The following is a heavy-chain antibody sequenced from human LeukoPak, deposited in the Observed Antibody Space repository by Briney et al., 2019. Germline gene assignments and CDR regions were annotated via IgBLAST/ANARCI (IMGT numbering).Heavy chain of an antibody. V-gene: IGHV4-39*01. CDR1: GASITTTSFS. Sequence: SETLSLTCVVSGASITTTSFSWAWIRQPPGQDLEWIATISSSDEKYYNPSLMSRVTISLDTSKNRFSLEVTSMTAADTGLFYCAKFKSGTGFDYWGQGILVIVSS. D-gene: IGHD1-26*01. CDR2: ISSSDEK. CDR3: AKFKSGTGFDY. J-gene: IGHJ4*02.